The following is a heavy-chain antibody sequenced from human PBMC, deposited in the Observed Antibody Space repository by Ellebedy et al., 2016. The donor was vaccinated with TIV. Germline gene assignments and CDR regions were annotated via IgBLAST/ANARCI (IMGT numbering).Heavy chain of an antibody. J-gene: IGHJ4*02. CDR2: IYYSGST. CDR3: ARDRGYSSSSAYFDY. CDR1: GGSISSYY. V-gene: IGHV4-59*12. D-gene: IGHD6-6*01. Sequence: MPSETLSLTCTVSGGSISSYYWSWIRQPPGKGLEWIGYIYYSGSTNYNPSLKSRVTISVDTSKNQFPLKLSSVTAADTAVYYCARDRGYSSSSAYFDYWGQGTLVTVSS.